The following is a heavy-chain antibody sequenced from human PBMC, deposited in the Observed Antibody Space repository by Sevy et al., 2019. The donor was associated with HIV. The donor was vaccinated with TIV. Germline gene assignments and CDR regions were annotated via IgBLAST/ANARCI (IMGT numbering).Heavy chain of an antibody. D-gene: IGHD1-26*01. J-gene: IGHJ5*02. CDR3: ARAFGSGSYYWFDP. V-gene: IGHV1-69*06. Sequence: ASVKVSCKASGGTFSSYAISWVRQAPGQGLEWMGGIIPIFSTANYAQKFQGRVTITADKSTSTAYMELSSLRSEDTAVYYCARAFGSGSYYWFDPWGQGTLVTVSS. CDR1: GGTFSSYA. CDR2: IIPIFSTA.